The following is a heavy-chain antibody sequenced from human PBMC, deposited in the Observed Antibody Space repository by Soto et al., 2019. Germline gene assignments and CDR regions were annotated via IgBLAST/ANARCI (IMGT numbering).Heavy chain of an antibody. CDR1: GYTFTGYY. D-gene: IGHD5-12*01. J-gene: IGHJ6*02. CDR2: INPNSGGT. CDR3: ARDISGYDLDYYYGMDV. V-gene: IGHV1-2*02. Sequence: ASVKVSCKASGYTFTGYYMHWVRQAPGQGLEWMGWINPNSGGTNYAQKFQGRVTMTRDTSISTAHMELSRLRSDDTAVYYCARDISGYDLDYYYGMDVWGQGTTVTVSS.